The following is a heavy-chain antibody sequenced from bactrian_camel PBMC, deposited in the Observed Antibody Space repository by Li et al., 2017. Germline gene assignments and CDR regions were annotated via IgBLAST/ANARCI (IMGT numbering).Heavy chain of an antibody. CDR3: VKPNPDARGGFDH. V-gene: IGHV3S25*01. CDR1: GFTFSNYW. J-gene: IGHJ4*01. CDR2: SSSGALSL. D-gene: IGHD1*01. Sequence: QLVESGGGLVQPGGSLRLSCAASGFTFSNYWMYWVRQAPGKGLEWVSSSSSGALSLVYADSVKGRFTISRDNAKNTVYLLMNSLKPEDTAVYYCVKPNPDARGGFDHWGQGTQVTVS.